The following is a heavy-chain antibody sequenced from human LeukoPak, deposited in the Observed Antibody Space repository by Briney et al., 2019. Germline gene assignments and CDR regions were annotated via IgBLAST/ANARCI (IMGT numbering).Heavy chain of an antibody. V-gene: IGHV4-34*01. CDR3: ARRGHSADYFDY. CDR2: INHSGST. J-gene: IGHJ4*02. D-gene: IGHD2-21*01. Sequence: SETLSLTCAVYGGSFSGYYWSWIRQPPGKGLEWIGEINHSGSTNYNPSLKSRVTISVDTSKNQFSLKLSSVTAADTAVYYCARRGHSADYFDYWGQGTLVTVSS. CDR1: GGSFSGYY.